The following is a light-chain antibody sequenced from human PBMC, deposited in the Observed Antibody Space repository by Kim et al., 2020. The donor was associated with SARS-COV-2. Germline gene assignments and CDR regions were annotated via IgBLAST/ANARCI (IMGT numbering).Light chain of an antibody. CDR2: GAS. Sequence: EIVLTQSPGTLSLSPGERATLSCRASQSVTSYYLAWYQQKPGQAPRLLIYGASSTATGIPDRFSGSGSGTDFTLTISRLEPEDFAVFYCQQYGSSPYTFGQGTKLEIK. CDR1: QSVTSYY. V-gene: IGKV3-20*01. CDR3: QQYGSSPYT. J-gene: IGKJ2*01.